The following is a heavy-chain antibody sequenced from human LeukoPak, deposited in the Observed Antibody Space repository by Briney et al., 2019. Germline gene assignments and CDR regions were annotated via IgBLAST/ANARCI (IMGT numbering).Heavy chain of an antibody. CDR1: GFTFSSDW. D-gene: IGHD2-15*01. J-gene: IGHJ4*02. CDR2: IKQDGSEN. CDR3: ARAGCSGGSCQTDF. Sequence: GGSLRLSCAASGFTFSSDWMSWVRQAPGKGLECVASIKQDGSENYYVDPVRGGFTISRDNAKNSLHLKMNISTAKATAVYYCARAGCSGGSCQTDFWGQGTLVTVSS. V-gene: IGHV3-7*01.